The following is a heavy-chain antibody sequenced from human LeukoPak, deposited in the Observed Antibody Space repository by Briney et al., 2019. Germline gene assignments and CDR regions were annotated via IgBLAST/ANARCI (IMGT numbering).Heavy chain of an antibody. D-gene: IGHD3-3*01. Sequence: AGGSLRLSCAASGFTFSSHAMSWVRQAPGKGLEWVSAISGSGNSIYYADSVRGRFTISRDNSKNMVYLQMNSLRAEDTAVYYCARAVYGDFWSGHNWFDPWGQGTLVTVSS. J-gene: IGHJ5*02. CDR1: GFTFSSHA. CDR2: ISGSGNSI. V-gene: IGHV3-23*01. CDR3: ARAVYGDFWSGHNWFDP.